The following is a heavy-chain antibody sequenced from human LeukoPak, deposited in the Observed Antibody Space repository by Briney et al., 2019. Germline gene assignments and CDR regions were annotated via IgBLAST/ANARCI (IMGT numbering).Heavy chain of an antibody. Sequence: SETLSLTCTVSSGSISSSNYYWSWIRQPPGKGLEWIGYIYYSGSTNYNPSLKSRVTISVDTSKNQFSLKLSSVTAADTAVYYCARGRSGWYLKNRGHYMDVWGKGTTVTISS. D-gene: IGHD6-19*01. V-gene: IGHV4-61*01. CDR3: ARGRSGWYLKNRGHYMDV. J-gene: IGHJ6*03. CDR2: IYYSGST. CDR1: SGSISSSNYY.